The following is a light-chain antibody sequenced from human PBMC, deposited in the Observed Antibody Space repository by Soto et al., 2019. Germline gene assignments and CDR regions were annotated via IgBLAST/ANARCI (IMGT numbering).Light chain of an antibody. CDR2: GAS. Sequence: DIVLTQSPATLSVSPGERATLSCRASQSISSNLAWYQQKPGQSPRLLIYGASSRATGVPVRFSGSGSGVAFTLTISGLQSEDFAVYHCQQYNQWPGTFGQG. V-gene: IGKV3-15*01. CDR1: QSISSN. J-gene: IGKJ1*01. CDR3: QQYNQWPGT.